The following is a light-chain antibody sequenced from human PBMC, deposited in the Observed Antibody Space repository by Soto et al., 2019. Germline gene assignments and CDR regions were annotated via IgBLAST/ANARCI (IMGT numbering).Light chain of an antibody. CDR1: QSVSSN. CDR2: GAS. J-gene: IGKJ1*01. Sequence: EIVMTQSPATLSVSPGERATLSCRASQSVSSNLAWYQQKPGQAPRLLIYGASTRATGIPARFSGSGSGTEFTLTISSLQSEDFAVYYCQTYNNWPRTFGQGTKVEIK. V-gene: IGKV3-15*01. CDR3: QTYNNWPRT.